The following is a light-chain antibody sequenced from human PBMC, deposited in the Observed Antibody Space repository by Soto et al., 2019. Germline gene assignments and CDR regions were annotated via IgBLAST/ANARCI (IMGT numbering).Light chain of an antibody. CDR1: TSDIGNTYNY. Sequence: QSVLTQPASVSGSPGQSVTLSCTGTTSDIGNTYNYVSWYQHHPGKAPKLIISDVNNRPSGVSDRFSGSKSGNTASLTISGLQAEDEADYYCSAYSTGSTPVLFGGGNKLTVL. CDR2: DVN. CDR3: SAYSTGSTPVL. J-gene: IGLJ2*01. V-gene: IGLV2-14*03.